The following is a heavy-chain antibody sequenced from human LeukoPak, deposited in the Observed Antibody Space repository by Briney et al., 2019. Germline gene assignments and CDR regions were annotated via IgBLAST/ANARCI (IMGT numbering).Heavy chain of an antibody. D-gene: IGHD1-26*01. J-gene: IGHJ4*02. CDR3: ARDKFSAYGSYSWYFDY. CDR1: GFTFSSYS. V-gene: IGHV3-21*01. Sequence: KTGGSLRLSCAASGFTFSSYSMNWVRQAPGKGLEWVSSISTSSSYIYYADSVKGRFTISRDNSKNTLYLQMNSLRAEDTAVYYCARDKFSAYGSYSWYFDYWGQGTLVTVSS. CDR2: ISTSSSYI.